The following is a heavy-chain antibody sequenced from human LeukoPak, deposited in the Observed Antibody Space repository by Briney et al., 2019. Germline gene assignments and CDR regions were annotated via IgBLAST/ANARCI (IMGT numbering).Heavy chain of an antibody. Sequence: ASVKVSCKASGDTFSSYAISWVRQAPGQGLEWMGGIIPIFGTANYAQKFQGRVTITADESTSTAYMELSSLRSEDTAVYYCARDRDSYGYFDYWGQGTLVTVSS. D-gene: IGHD5-18*01. CDR1: GDTFSSYA. J-gene: IGHJ4*02. V-gene: IGHV1-69*01. CDR2: IIPIFGTA. CDR3: ARDRDSYGYFDY.